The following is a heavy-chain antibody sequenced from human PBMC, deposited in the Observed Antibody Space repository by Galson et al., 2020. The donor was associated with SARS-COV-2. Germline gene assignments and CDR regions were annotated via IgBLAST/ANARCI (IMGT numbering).Heavy chain of an antibody. CDR2: IIPLSGTP. CDR1: GGRLSSYT. D-gene: IGHD1-26*01. J-gene: IGHJ4*02. V-gene: IGHV1-69*13. CDR3: AREGFSGSYFGD. Sequence: SVKVSCKASGGRLSSYTFSWVRRAPGQGLEWMGGIIPLSGTPRYAQKFQGRVTFSADVSTNTLHMDLRGLKSEDTAIYYCAREGFSGSYFGDWGQGTRVTVSS.